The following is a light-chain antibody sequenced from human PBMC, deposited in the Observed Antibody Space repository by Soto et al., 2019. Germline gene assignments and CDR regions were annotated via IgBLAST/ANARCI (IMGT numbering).Light chain of an antibody. CDR2: EVN. Sequence: QSALTQPPSASGAPGQRVTISCTGTSSDVGAYNYVSWYQQYPGTAPKLMIYEVNKRPSGVPDRFSGSKSGKTASLTVSGLHPEEEADYHCTSYGSRNICVFGGGTKVTVL. V-gene: IGLV2-8*01. CDR3: TSYGSRNICV. J-gene: IGLJ3*02. CDR1: SSDVGAYNY.